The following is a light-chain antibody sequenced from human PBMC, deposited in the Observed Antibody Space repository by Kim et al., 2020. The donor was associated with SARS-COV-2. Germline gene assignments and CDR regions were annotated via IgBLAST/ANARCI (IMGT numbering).Light chain of an antibody. CDR3: QQYNSFPFT. CDR1: QSISNL. CDR2: KAS. V-gene: IGKV1-5*03. Sequence: DIQMTQSPSTLSASVRDRVTITCRASQSISNLLAWYQQKPGKAPKLLIYKASSLESGVPSSFSGSGSGTEFTLTISSLQPDDLATYYCQQYNSFPFTFGQGTRLEI. J-gene: IGKJ5*01.